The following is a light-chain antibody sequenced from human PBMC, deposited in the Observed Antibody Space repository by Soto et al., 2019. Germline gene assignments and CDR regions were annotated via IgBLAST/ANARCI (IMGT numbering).Light chain of an antibody. CDR3: STYEGVSTYL. CDR1: SSDVGSYSL. CDR2: EDI. Sequence: QSVLTQPASVSGSPGQSITTSCTGTSSDVGSYSLLSWYQHHPGKAPKLIIYEDIKGPSGVSNRFSGSKSGNTASLRISGLQAEDDADYYCSTYEGVSTYLFGTGTKVTVL. J-gene: IGLJ1*01. V-gene: IGLV2-23*01.